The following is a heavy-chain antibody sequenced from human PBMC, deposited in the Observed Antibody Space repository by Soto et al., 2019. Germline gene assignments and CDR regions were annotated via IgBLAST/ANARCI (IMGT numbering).Heavy chain of an antibody. CDR3: ARDFAISTSIDY. J-gene: IGHJ4*02. D-gene: IGHD3-9*01. CDR1: GFTFSSYS. V-gene: IGHV3-21*01. Sequence: EVQLVESGGGLVKPGGSLRLSCAASGFTFSSYSMNWVRQAPGKGLEWVSSISSSSSYIYYADSVKGRFTISRDNAKNSLYLQMNSLRAEDTAVYYCARDFAISTSIDYWGQGTLVTVSS. CDR2: ISSSSSYI.